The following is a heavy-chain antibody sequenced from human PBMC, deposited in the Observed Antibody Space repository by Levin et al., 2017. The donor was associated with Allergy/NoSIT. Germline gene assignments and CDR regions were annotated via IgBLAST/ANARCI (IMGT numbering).Heavy chain of an antibody. CDR1: GYSFTSYW. J-gene: IGHJ4*02. Sequence: GESLKISCKGSGYSFTSYWIGWVRQMPGKGLEWMGIIYPDDSDTRYSPSFQGQVTISADKSISTAYLQWSSLEASDTAMYYCARHQGPSSSRNILDSWGQGTLVTVSS. D-gene: IGHD6-13*01. CDR3: ARHQGPSSSRNILDS. V-gene: IGHV5-51*01. CDR2: IYPDDSDT.